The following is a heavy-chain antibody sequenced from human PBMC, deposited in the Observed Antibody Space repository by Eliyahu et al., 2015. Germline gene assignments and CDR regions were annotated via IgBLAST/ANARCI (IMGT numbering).Heavy chain of an antibody. CDR3: AKNKGAMTTVTIFDY. D-gene: IGHD4-17*01. CDR2: ISGSGGST. CDR1: GFXFSGYA. J-gene: IGHJ4*02. V-gene: IGHV3-23*04. Sequence: EVQLVESGGGLVQPGGSLRLSCAASGFXFSGYAMXWVRQAPGKGLGWVSAISGSGGSTYYADSVKGRFTISRDNSKNTLYLQMNSLRAEDTAVYYCAKNKGAMTTVTIFDYWGQGTLVTVSS.